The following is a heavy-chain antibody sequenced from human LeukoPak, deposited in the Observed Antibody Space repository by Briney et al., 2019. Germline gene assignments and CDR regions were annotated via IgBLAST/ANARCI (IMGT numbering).Heavy chain of an antibody. CDR3: AHSPPDYYYYMDV. Sequence: SETLSLTCSVSGASISSGAYYWSWIRQPPGKGLEWIGYIYYSGSTNYNPSLKSRVTISVDTSKNQFSLKLSSVTAADTAVYYCAHSPPDYYYYMDVWGKGTTVTVSS. J-gene: IGHJ6*03. CDR1: GASISSGAYY. V-gene: IGHV4-61*08. CDR2: IYYSGST.